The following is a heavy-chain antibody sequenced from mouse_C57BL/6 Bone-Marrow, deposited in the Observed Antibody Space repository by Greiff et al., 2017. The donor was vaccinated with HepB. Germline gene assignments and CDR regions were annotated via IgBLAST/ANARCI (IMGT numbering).Heavy chain of an antibody. V-gene: IGHV1-5*01. J-gene: IGHJ2*01. Sequence: EVKLQESGTVLARPGASVKMFCKTSGYTFSSYWMHWVKPRAGQGLEWIGAIYPGNSDTSYNQKFKGKAKLTAVTSASTAYMELSSLTNEDSAVYYCTRLRITTVVYYFDYWGQGTTLTVSS. D-gene: IGHD1-1*01. CDR1: GYTFSSYW. CDR3: TRLRITTVVYYFDY. CDR2: IYPGNSDT.